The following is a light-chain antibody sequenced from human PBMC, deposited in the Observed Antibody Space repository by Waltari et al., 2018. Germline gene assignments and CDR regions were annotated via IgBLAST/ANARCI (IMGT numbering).Light chain of an antibody. J-gene: IGLJ2*01. V-gene: IGLV2-23*02. Sequence: QSALTQPASVSGSPGQSLTISCTGTSRYVGNYNLFPWYQQHPGKAPKLIIYEVSQRPSGVSNRFSGSKSGTTASLTISGLQAEDEADFYCCSYAGSGSSVVFGGGTKLTVL. CDR3: CSYAGSGSSVV. CDR1: SRYVGNYNL. CDR2: EVS.